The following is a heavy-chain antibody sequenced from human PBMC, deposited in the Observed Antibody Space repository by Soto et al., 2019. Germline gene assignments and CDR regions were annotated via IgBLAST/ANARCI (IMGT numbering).Heavy chain of an antibody. CDR3: ARQPMDV. CDR2: ISSSSSTI. V-gene: IGHV3-48*02. CDR1: GVPFSSYI. Sequence: GGSLSLCWAPSGVPFSSYIMNWVRQAPGKGLEWVSYISSSSSTIYNADSVKGRFTISRDKAKNSLYLQMNSLRDEDTVVYYCARQPMDVWGQGTTVTVSS. J-gene: IGHJ6*02.